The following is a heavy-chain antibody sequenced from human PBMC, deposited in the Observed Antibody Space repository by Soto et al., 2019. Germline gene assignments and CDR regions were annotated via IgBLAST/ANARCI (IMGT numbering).Heavy chain of an antibody. D-gene: IGHD7-27*01. CDR2: ISGYTGKT. V-gene: IGHV1-18*01. CDR1: GYSFSSYG. J-gene: IGHJ4*02. Sequence: ASVKVSCKASGYSFSSYGFSWVRQAPGQGLEWMGWISGYTGKTHYAQKFQGRVTVTTDTSTTTAYVEVRGLRSDDTAVYYCVRDGPNWGSYFDYWGQGTLVTVSS. CDR3: VRDGPNWGSYFDY.